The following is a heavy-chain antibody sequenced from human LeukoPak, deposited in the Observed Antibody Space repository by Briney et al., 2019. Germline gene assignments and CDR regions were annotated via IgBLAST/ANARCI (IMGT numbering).Heavy chain of an antibody. CDR3: AKGRYCSGGSCFLAMVHTNDY. D-gene: IGHD2-15*01. V-gene: IGHV3-23*01. J-gene: IGHJ4*02. Sequence: GGSLRLSCAASGFTFRTYAMSWVRQAPGKGLEWVSAISGSGGSTYYADSVKGRFTISRDNSKNTLYLQMNSLRAEDTAVYYCAKGRYCSGGSCFLAMVHTNDYWGQGTLVTVSS. CDR1: GFTFRTYA. CDR2: ISGSGGST.